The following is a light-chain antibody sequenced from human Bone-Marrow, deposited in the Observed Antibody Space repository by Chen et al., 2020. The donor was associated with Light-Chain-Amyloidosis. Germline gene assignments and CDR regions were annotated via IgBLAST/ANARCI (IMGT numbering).Light chain of an antibody. Sequence: SYVLTQPSSVSVAPGQTATIACGGNNIGSTSVHWYQQTPGQAPLLVVYDDSDRPSGIPERVAGSNSGNTATLTISRVEAGEEADYCCQVWDRSSDGPVFGGGTKLTVL. CDR3: QVWDRSSDGPV. CDR2: DDS. CDR1: NIGSTS. V-gene: IGLV3-21*02. J-gene: IGLJ3*02.